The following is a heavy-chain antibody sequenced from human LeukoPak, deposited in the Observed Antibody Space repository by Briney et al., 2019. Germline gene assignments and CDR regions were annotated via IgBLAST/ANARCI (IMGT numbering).Heavy chain of an antibody. CDR1: GGSISSSSYY. CDR2: IYYSGST. Sequence: SETLSLTCTVSGGSISSSSYYWGWIRQPPGKGLEWIGSIYYSGSTYYNPSLKSRVTISVDTSKNQFSLKLSSVTAADTAVYYCARLTGPYGSGSYYVDVYYYYMDVWGKGTTVTVSS. V-gene: IGHV4-39*01. CDR3: ARLTGPYGSGSYYVDVYYYYMDV. J-gene: IGHJ6*03. D-gene: IGHD3-10*01.